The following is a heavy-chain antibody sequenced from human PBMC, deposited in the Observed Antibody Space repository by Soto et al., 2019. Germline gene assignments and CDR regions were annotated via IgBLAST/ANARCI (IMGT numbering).Heavy chain of an antibody. CDR1: GGSVSSGSYY. CDR2: IYYSGST. V-gene: IGHV4-61*01. Sequence: TLSLTCTVSGGSVSSGSYYWSWIRQPPGKGLEWIGYIYYSGSTNYNPSLKSRVTISVDTSKNQFSLKLSSVTAADTAVYYCARHYYGSGSPRYNWFDPWGQGTLVTVSS. D-gene: IGHD3-10*01. J-gene: IGHJ5*02. CDR3: ARHYYGSGSPRYNWFDP.